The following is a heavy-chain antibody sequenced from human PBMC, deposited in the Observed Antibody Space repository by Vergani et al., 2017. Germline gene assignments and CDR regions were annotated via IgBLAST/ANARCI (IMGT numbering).Heavy chain of an antibody. D-gene: IGHD2-15*01. CDR2: INPSGGHT. Sequence: QVQVVQSGAEVKKSGASVKVSCKTSGYTFSNYYMHWVRQAPGQGLEWMGIINPSGGHTNYAQKFQGRVTMTRDTSISTAYMELSRLRSDDPAVYFCARDRCSGGSCYSESAANYGMDVWGQGTTVTVSS. CDR3: ARDRCSGGSCYSESAANYGMDV. V-gene: IGHV1-2*02. CDR1: GYTFSNYY. J-gene: IGHJ6*02.